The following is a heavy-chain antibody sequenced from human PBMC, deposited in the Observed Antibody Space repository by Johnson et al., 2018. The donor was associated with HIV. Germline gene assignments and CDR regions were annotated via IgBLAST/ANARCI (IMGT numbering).Heavy chain of an antibody. Sequence: VQLVESGGGLIQPGGSLRLSCAASGFSVSTSYMTWVRQAPQKGLEWVSGINWNGGSTGYADSVKGRYTISRDNAKNSLYLQMNSLRAEDTALYYCARVGESDAFHIWGQGTMVTVSS. CDR2: INWNGGST. CDR3: ARVGESDAFHI. V-gene: IGHV3-20*04. CDR1: GFSVSTSY. J-gene: IGHJ3*02. D-gene: IGHD3-16*01.